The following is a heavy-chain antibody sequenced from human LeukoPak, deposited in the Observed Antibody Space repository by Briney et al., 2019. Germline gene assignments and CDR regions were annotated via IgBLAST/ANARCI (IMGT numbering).Heavy chain of an antibody. V-gene: IGHV4-34*01. D-gene: IGHD5-18*01. CDR3: VKSHNYGPLV. CDR2: INHSGST. CDR1: GGSFSNYY. Sequence: PSETLSLTCAVYGGSFSNYYWSWIRQPPGKGLEWIGEINHSGSTNYNPSLKSRVTMSVDASKNQFSLRLSSVTAADTAVYYCVKSHNYGPLVWGQGTTVTVSS. J-gene: IGHJ6*02.